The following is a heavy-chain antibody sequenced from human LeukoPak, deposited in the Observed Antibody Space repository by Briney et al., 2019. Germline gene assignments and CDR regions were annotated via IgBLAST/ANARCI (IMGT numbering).Heavy chain of an antibody. Sequence: SETLSLTCAVSGYSISSGYYWGWIRQPPGKGLEGIGSIYHSGSTYYNPSLKSRVTISVDTSKNQFSLKLSSVTAADTAVYYSARAAAAGYNYWGQGTLVTVSS. D-gene: IGHD6-13*01. CDR2: IYHSGST. V-gene: IGHV4-38-2*01. J-gene: IGHJ4*02. CDR1: GYSISSGYY. CDR3: ARAAAAGYNY.